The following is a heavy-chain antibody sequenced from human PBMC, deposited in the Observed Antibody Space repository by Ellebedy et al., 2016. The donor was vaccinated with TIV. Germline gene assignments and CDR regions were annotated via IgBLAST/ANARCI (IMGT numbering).Heavy chain of an antibody. J-gene: IGHJ4*02. CDR1: GFTFSNYW. V-gene: IGHV3-7*01. Sequence: PGGSLRLSCAAAGFTFSNYWMSWVRQAPGKGLEWVANMNQDGREKYLVDYVEGRFTISRENAKNSLYLQMNSLRAEDTAVYYCARDGRGGGADFDYWGQGTLVTVSS. CDR2: MNQDGREK. D-gene: IGHD3-10*01. CDR3: ARDGRGGGADFDY.